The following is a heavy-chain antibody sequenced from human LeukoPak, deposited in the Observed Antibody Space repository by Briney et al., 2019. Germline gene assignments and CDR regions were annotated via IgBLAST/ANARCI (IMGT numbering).Heavy chain of an antibody. D-gene: IGHD5-24*01. V-gene: IGHV4-39*01. CDR2: IYYRGST. J-gene: IGHJ6*03. Sequence: SETLSLTCTVSGGSIRSSCYYWGWIRQPPGKGLEWIRRIYYRGSTYYNPSLKSRVTTSVATSKTQFSLKLSSVTAADTAVYYCARHLDGYNYYYCMDVWGKGTTVTVS. CDR3: ARHLDGYNYYYCMDV. CDR1: GGSIRSSCYY.